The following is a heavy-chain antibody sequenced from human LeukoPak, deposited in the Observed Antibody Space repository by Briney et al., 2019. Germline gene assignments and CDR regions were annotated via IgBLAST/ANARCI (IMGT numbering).Heavy chain of an antibody. CDR3: ARGDNGMDV. V-gene: IGHV3-74*01. J-gene: IGHJ6*02. CDR2: INSVGSTT. Sequence: GGSLRLSCAASGFTFSSYWMHWVRQAPGKGLVWVSRINSVGSTTAYADSVKGRFTISRDNAKNTLYLEMNSLRAEDTAVYYCARGDNGMDVWGQGTTVTVSS. D-gene: IGHD2-21*01. CDR1: GFTFSSYW.